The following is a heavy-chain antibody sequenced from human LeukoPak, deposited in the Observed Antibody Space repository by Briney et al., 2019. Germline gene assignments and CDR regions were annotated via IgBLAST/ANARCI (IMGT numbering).Heavy chain of an antibody. CDR2: IYYSGST. J-gene: IGHJ6*02. Sequence: SETLSLTCTVSGGSINSYYWSWIRQPPGKGLEWIGYIYYSGSTNYNPSLKSRVTISVDTSNNQFSLKLSSVTAADTAVYYCARVGGTNYYYYGMDVWGQGTTVTVSS. CDR1: GGSINSYY. CDR3: ARVGGTNYYYYGMDV. V-gene: IGHV4-59*01. D-gene: IGHD1-1*01.